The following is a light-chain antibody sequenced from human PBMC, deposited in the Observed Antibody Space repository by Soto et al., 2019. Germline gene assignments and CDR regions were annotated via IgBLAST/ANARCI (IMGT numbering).Light chain of an antibody. V-gene: IGKV3-11*01. Sequence: EIVLTQSPATLSLSPGEGATLSCRASQSVFNYLAWYQQKPGQAPRLLIYGASNRATGIPARFSGSGSGTDFTLTISSLEPEDFAVYYCQQRSHWPITFGQGTRLEI. CDR3: QQRSHWPIT. CDR2: GAS. CDR1: QSVFNY. J-gene: IGKJ5*01.